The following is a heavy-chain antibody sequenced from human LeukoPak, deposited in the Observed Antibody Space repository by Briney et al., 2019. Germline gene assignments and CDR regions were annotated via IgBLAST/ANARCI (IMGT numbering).Heavy chain of an antibody. D-gene: IGHD5-18*01. J-gene: IGHJ4*02. CDR2: IYYSGSS. CDR3: RGYTSGYLGGDY. Sequence: SETLSLTCTVSGGSICSSNYYWGWIRQPPGKGLEWIGSIYYSGSSYYNPSLKSRVTISVDTSENQFSLKLSSVTAADTAVYYCRGYTSGYLGGDYWGQGALVTVSS. V-gene: IGHV4-39*01. CDR1: GGSICSSNYY.